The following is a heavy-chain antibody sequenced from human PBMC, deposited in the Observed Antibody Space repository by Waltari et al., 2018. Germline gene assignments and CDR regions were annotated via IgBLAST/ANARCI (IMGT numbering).Heavy chain of an antibody. V-gene: IGHV3-74*01. D-gene: IGHD7-27*01. CDR3: AKLTPPEDY. J-gene: IGHJ4*02. Sequence: EVQLVESGGSLVQPGGSLRLSCATSGFSFSSSWMHWVRHSPGKGLVWVVRMNSDGGGIGYADSVRGRFTVSRGNARNTLYLQMNSLRDEDTAVYYCAKLTPPEDYWGQGTLVTVSS. CDR1: GFSFSSSW. CDR2: MNSDGGGI.